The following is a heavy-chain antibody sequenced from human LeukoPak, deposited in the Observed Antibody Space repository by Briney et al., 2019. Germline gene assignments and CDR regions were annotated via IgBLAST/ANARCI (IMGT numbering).Heavy chain of an antibody. CDR3: ARGGGLDV. V-gene: IGHV3-7*03. D-gene: IGHD2-15*01. J-gene: IGHJ6*02. Sequence: GGSLRLSCAASGFTFSSYWMNWARQAPAKGLEWVASINHNGNVNYYVDSVKGRFTISRANAKNSLYLQMSNLRAEDTAVYFCARGGGLDVWGQGATVTVSS. CDR1: GFTFSSYW. CDR2: INHNGNVN.